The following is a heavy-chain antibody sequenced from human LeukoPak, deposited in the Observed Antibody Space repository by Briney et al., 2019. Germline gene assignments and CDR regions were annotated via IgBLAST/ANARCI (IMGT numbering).Heavy chain of an antibody. CDR3: ARLGLFRDHEDFDS. CDR2: IYTSGST. D-gene: IGHD1-14*01. J-gene: IGHJ4*02. CDR1: GGSISSGSYY. Sequence: SETLSLTCTVSGGSISSGSYYWSWIRQPAGKGLEWIGRIYTSGSTNYNPSLKSRVTISVDTSKNQFSLKLSSVTAADTAVYYCARLGLFRDHEDFDSWGQGTLVTVSS. V-gene: IGHV4-61*02.